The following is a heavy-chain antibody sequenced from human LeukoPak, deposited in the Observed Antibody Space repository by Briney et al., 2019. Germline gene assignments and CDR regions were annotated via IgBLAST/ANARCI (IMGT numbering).Heavy chain of an antibody. CDR2: ISTFNGHT. CDR3: ARVDTVNYYYYMDV. CDR1: GYTFTTYG. J-gene: IGHJ6*03. D-gene: IGHD5-18*01. Sequence: ASVKVSCKASGYTFTTYGISWVRQAPGHGLEWMGWISTFNGHTNYAQSRQDRVTMTTDTSTSTVHMELSSLISDDTAVYYCARVDTVNYYYYMDVWGKGTTVTISS. V-gene: IGHV1-18*01.